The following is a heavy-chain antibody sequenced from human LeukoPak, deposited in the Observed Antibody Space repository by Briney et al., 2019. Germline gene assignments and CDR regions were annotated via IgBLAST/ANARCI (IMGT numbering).Heavy chain of an antibody. V-gene: IGHV3-30*02. J-gene: IGHJ4*02. CDR1: GFTFSSYG. CDR3: AKDPHPHSSSVDY. D-gene: IGHD6-13*01. Sequence: GGSLRLSCAASGFTFSSYGMHWVRQAPGKGLEWVAFIRYDGSNKYYADSVRGRFTISRDNSKNTLYLQMNSLRAEDTAVYYCAKDPHPHSSSVDYWGQGTLVTVSS. CDR2: IRYDGSNK.